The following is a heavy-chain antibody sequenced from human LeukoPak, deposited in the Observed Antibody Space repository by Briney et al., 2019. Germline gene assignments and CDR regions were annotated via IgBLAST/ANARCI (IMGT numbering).Heavy chain of an antibody. CDR3: AKDMAAYYYASGNIDY. J-gene: IGHJ4*02. CDR1: GFTFSSYS. CDR2: ISSSSSFI. V-gene: IGHV3-21*04. Sequence: GGSLRLSCAASGFTFSSYSMNWVRQAPGKGLEWVSSISSSSSFIYYADSVKGRFTISRDNSKNSLYLQMNSLRAEDTALYYCAKDMAAYYYASGNIDYWGQGTLVTVSS. D-gene: IGHD3-10*01.